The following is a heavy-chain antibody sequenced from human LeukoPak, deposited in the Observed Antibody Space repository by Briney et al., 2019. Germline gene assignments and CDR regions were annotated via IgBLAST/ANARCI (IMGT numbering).Heavy chain of an antibody. D-gene: IGHD3-10*01. CDR3: AKRGIVIRAVIIIGFHKEAYYFDY. J-gene: IGHJ4*02. CDR1: GLTLSNYG. CDR2: ISERGGST. Sequence: GGSLRLSCVVSGLTLSNYGMSWVRQAPGKGLEWVSGISERGGSTNYADYVKGRFIISRDTSKNTVYLQMNSLRVEDTAVYFCAKRGIVIRAVIIIGFHKEAYYFDYWGQGILVTVSS. V-gene: IGHV3-23*01.